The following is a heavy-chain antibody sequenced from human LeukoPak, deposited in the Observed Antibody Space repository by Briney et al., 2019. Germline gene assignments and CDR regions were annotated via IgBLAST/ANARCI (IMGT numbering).Heavy chain of an antibody. D-gene: IGHD3-22*01. J-gene: IGHJ4*02. V-gene: IGHV3-64D*09. CDR2: ISSNGGTT. CDR3: VKDPAAYYYDSTFDY. CDR1: GFTFSNHA. Sequence: GGSLRLSCSASGFTFSNHAMHWVRQAPGKGLEFVAAISSNGGTTYHADSVEGRFAISRDNSKNTLFLQMTFLRIEDTAVYYCVKDPAAYYYDSTFDYWGQGTLVTVSA.